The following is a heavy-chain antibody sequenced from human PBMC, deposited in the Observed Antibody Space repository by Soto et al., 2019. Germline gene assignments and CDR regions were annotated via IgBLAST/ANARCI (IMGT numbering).Heavy chain of an antibody. CDR1: GYTFTSYG. CDR2: ISAYNGNT. Sequence: QVQLVQSGAEVKKPGASVKVSCKASGYTFTSYGISWVRQAPGQGLEWMGWISAYNGNTNYAQKLQGRVNMTTDTATSTGYMELRSLRCDDTAVYYCARLRLQYNFDYWGQGTLVTVSS. D-gene: IGHD5-12*01. CDR3: ARLRLQYNFDY. J-gene: IGHJ4*02. V-gene: IGHV1-18*01.